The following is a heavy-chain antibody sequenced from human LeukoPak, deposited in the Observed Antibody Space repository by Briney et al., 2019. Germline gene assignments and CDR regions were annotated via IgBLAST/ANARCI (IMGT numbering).Heavy chain of an antibody. V-gene: IGHV3-21*01. J-gene: IGHJ4*02. CDR1: GFTFSSYS. Sequence: PGGSLRLSCAASGFTFSSYSMNWVRQAPGKGLEWVSSISSSSSYIYYADSVKGRFTISRDNAKNSLYLQMNSLRAEDTAVYYCATGREELLLFGEFTDWGQGTLVTVSS. CDR2: ISSSSSYI. CDR3: ATGREELLLFGEFTD. D-gene: IGHD3-10*01.